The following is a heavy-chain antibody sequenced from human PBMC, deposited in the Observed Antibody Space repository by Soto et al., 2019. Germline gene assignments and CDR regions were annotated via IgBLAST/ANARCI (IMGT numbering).Heavy chain of an antibody. J-gene: IGHJ1*01. Sequence: SETLSLTCAGSGGSISSGGYSWSWIRQPPGKGLEWIGYIYHSGSTYYNPSLKSRVTISVDTSKNQFSLKLSSVTAADTAAYYCARQQWLLMFGPEYFQHWGKGTLVTVSS. D-gene: IGHD6-19*01. CDR2: IYHSGST. V-gene: IGHV4-30-2*05. CDR3: ARQQWLLMFGPEYFQH. CDR1: GGSISSGGYS.